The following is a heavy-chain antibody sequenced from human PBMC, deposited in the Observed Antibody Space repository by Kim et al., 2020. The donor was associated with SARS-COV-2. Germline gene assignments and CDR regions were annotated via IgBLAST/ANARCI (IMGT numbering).Heavy chain of an antibody. Sequence: SETLSLTCTVSGGSITNYYWSWIRQPPGKGLEWIGYIYHSGSTNYNPSLKSRVTISVDTSKNQFSLKLSSVIAADTAVYYCAREGEDFWSGSFDYWGQGTLVTVSS. CDR3: AREGEDFWSGSFDY. J-gene: IGHJ4*02. CDR2: IYHSGST. D-gene: IGHD3-3*01. CDR1: GGSITNYY. V-gene: IGHV4-59*12.